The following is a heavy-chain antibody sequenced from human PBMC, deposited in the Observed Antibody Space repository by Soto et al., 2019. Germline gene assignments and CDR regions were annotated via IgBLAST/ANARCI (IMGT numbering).Heavy chain of an antibody. CDR1: GGSISSNIYN. D-gene: IGHD3-22*01. Sequence: SETLSLTCTVSGGSISSNIYNWGWIRQPPGKGQEWIGNIHYSGSTYYDSSLKSRVTISVDTSKNQFSLKLSSVTAADTAVYYCASQHYYDSSGYYVVYWGQGTLVTVSS. CDR2: IHYSGST. CDR3: ASQHYYDSSGYYVVY. J-gene: IGHJ4*02. V-gene: IGHV4-39*01.